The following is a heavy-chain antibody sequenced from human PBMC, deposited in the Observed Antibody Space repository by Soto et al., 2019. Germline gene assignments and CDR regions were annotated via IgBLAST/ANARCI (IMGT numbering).Heavy chain of an antibody. D-gene: IGHD5-12*01. Sequence: SVKVSCKASGGTFSSYAISWVRQAPGQGLEWMGGIIPIFGTANYAQKCQGRVTITADKSTSTAYMELSSLRSEDTAVYYCARAGRRDGYNFYWYFDLWGRGTLVTVSS. V-gene: IGHV1-69*06. CDR2: IIPIFGTA. J-gene: IGHJ2*01. CDR1: GGTFSSYA. CDR3: ARAGRRDGYNFYWYFDL.